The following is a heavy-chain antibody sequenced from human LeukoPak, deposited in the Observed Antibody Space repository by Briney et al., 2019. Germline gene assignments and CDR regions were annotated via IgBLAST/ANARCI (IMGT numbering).Heavy chain of an antibody. V-gene: IGHV4-59*01. CDR1: GGTISSFY. Sequence: SETLSLTCTVSGGTISSFYWSWFRQTPGKGLEWIGYTYDSGNTRYNPSVKSRVTISQNTSKNQFSMKLRSLTAGDTAVYFCARVFRAAAADYWGQGILVTVSS. J-gene: IGHJ4*02. CDR3: ARVFRAAAADY. CDR2: TYDSGNT. D-gene: IGHD6-13*01.